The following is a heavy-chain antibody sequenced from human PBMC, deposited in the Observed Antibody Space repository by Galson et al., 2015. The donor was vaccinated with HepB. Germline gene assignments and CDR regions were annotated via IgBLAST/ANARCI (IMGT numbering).Heavy chain of an antibody. CDR1: GYTFTSYY. D-gene: IGHD4-23*01. CDR3: ASIVQHDYGGNHPFDY. Sequence: SVKVSCKASGYTFTSYYMHWVRQAPGQGLEWMGIINPSGGSTSCAQKFQGRVTMTRDTSTSTVYMELSSLRSEDTAVYYCASIVQHDYGGNHPFDYWGQGTLVTVSS. CDR2: INPSGGST. J-gene: IGHJ4*02. V-gene: IGHV1-46*03.